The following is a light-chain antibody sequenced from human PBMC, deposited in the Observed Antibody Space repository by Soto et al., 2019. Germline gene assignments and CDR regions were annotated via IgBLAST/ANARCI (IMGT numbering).Light chain of an antibody. CDR2: GAS. Sequence: EIVLTQPPRTLSLSPGERATLSCRASQSVSSSYLAWYQQKPGQAPRLLIYGASSRATGIPDTFSGSGSGTDFTLTISRLESDDFAVYFCQQYGGSSLYSFGPGTKVDIK. J-gene: IGKJ2*01. CDR3: QQYGGSSLYS. V-gene: IGKV3-20*01. CDR1: QSVSSSY.